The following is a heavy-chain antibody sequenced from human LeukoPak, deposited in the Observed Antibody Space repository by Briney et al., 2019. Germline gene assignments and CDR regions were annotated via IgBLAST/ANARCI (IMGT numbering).Heavy chain of an antibody. V-gene: IGHV4-61*02. J-gene: IGHJ5*02. CDR3: ARVSAASSTSGWFDP. CDR2: IYTSGST. Sequence: PSETLSLTCTVSGGSISSGSYCWSWIRQPAGKGLEWIGRIYTSGSTNYNPSLKSRVTISVDTSKNQFSLKLSSVTAADTAVYYCARVSAASSTSGWFDPWGQGTLVTVSS. D-gene: IGHD2-2*01. CDR1: GGSISSGSYC.